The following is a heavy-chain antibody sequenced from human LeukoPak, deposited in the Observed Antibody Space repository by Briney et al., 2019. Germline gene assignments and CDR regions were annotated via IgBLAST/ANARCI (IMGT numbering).Heavy chain of an antibody. V-gene: IGHV3-33*01. CDR1: GFTFSSYG. J-gene: IGHJ4*02. Sequence: GGSLRLSCAASGFTFSSYGMHWVRQAPGKGLEWVAVIWYDGSNKYCADSVKGRFTISRDNSKNTLYLQMNSLRAEDTAVYYCARDGTATHSSGWLPDYWGQGTLVTVSS. CDR3: ARDGTATHSSGWLPDY. D-gene: IGHD6-19*01. CDR2: IWYDGSNK.